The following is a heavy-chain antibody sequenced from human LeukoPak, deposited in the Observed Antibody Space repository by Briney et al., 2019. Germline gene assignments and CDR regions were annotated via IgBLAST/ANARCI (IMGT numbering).Heavy chain of an antibody. V-gene: IGHV3-7*01. CDR3: ARDRDCGYGGWYPHFDY. Sequence: PGGSLRLSCAASGFTFSSTWMSWVRQAPGKALEWVANIRQDGSDKYYLDSVRGRFTISRDNAQNSLSLQMDSLRVEDTAVYFCARDRDCGYGGWYPHFDYWGQGVLDTVSS. CDR1: GFTFSSTW. D-gene: IGHD6-19*01. CDR2: IRQDGSDK. J-gene: IGHJ4*02.